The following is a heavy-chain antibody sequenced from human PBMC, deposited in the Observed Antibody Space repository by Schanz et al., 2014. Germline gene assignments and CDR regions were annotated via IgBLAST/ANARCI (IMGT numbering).Heavy chain of an antibody. Sequence: EVQLLESGGGLVQPGGSLRLSCAASGFTFDDYAMSWVRQAPGKGLEWVSAINWSDGSTGYADSVKGRFTISRDSSKNTLYLQMNSLRADDTAVYYCARGRGCTGGSCYSWFDLWGQGTLXTVAS. CDR3: ARGRGCTGGSCYSWFDL. V-gene: IGHV3-20*04. D-gene: IGHD2-15*01. J-gene: IGHJ5*02. CDR2: INWSDGST. CDR1: GFTFDDYA.